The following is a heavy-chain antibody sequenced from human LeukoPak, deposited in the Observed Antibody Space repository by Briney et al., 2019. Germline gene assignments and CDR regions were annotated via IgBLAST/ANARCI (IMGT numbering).Heavy chain of an antibody. J-gene: IGHJ4*02. D-gene: IGHD2-8*01. CDR1: GYTFFDFY. V-gene: IGHV1-46*01. CDR2: INPNDGRT. Sequence: GALVKVSCKASGYTFFDFYMHWVRQAPGQGLEWMGIINPNDGRTTDAQKFQGRVSMTSDTSTSTCYMELSSLRSEDTAVYYCARSYFRDARGGFDYWGQGTLVTVSS. CDR3: ARSYFRDARGGFDY.